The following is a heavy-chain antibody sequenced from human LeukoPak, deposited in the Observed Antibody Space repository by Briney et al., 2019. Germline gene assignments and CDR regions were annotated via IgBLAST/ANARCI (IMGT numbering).Heavy chain of an antibody. CDR1: GASISSYY. J-gene: IGHJ5*02. Sequence: PSETLSLTCTVSGASISSYYWSWIRQPAGKGLEWIGRIYTSGSTNYNPSLKSRVTMSVDTSKNQFSLKLSSVTAADTAVYYCARDVKEGSGYYKARYNWLDPWGQGTLVTVSS. D-gene: IGHD3-3*01. CDR3: ARDVKEGSGYYKARYNWLDP. V-gene: IGHV4-4*07. CDR2: IYTSGST.